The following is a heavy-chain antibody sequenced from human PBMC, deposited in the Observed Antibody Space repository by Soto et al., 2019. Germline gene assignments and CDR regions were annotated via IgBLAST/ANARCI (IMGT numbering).Heavy chain of an antibody. CDR1: GGSFSGYY. V-gene: IGHV4-34*01. CDR2: INHSGST. J-gene: IGHJ4*02. D-gene: IGHD2-21*02. Sequence: SETLSLTCAVYGGSFSGYYWSWIRQPPGKGLEWIGEINHSGSTNYNPSLKSRVTISVDTSKNQFSLKLSSVTAADTAVYYCAMSYCGGDCPSYFDYWGQGTLVTVSS. CDR3: AMSYCGGDCPSYFDY.